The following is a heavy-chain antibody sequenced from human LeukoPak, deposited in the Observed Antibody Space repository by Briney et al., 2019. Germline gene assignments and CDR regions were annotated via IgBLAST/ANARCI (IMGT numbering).Heavy chain of an antibody. D-gene: IGHD3-22*01. CDR3: ARGWAIYDSSGYYLDAFDI. V-gene: IGHV4-34*01. CDR1: GGSFSGYY. CDR2: INHSGST. J-gene: IGHJ3*02. Sequence: PETLSLTCAVYGGSFSGYYWSWIRQPPGKGLEWIGEINHSGSTNYNPSLKSRVTISVDTSKNQFSLKLSSVTAADTAVYYCARGWAIYDSSGYYLDAFDIWGQGTMVTVSS.